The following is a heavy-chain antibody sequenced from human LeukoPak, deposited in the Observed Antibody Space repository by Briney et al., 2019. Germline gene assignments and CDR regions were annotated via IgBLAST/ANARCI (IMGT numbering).Heavy chain of an antibody. D-gene: IGHD2-15*01. CDR2: INSDGSST. CDR1: ESTFRSSG. J-gene: IGHJ4*02. V-gene: IGHV3-74*01. Sequence: GGPLRLSFAASESTFRSSGLTWFRKAQGKGLVGSSRINSDGSSTSYADSVKGRFTISRGNAKNTLSLQMNSLRAEDTAVYYCARSPGYCSGGSCIYFDYWGQGTLVTVSS. CDR3: ARSPGYCSGGSCIYFDY.